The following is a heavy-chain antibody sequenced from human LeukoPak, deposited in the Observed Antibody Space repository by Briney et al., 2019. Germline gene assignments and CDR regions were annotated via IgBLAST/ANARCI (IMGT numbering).Heavy chain of an antibody. V-gene: IGHV1-69*04. CDR2: IIPILGIA. Sequence: ASVKVFCKASGGTFSSYANSWVRQAPGQGLEWMGRIIPILGIANYAQKFQGRVTITADKSTSTAYMELSSLRSEDTAVYYCARAPRYSSGWYGGSEPGSERRLDYWGQGTLVTVSS. D-gene: IGHD6-19*01. CDR1: GGTFSSYA. CDR3: ARAPRYSSGWYGGSEPGSERRLDY. J-gene: IGHJ4*02.